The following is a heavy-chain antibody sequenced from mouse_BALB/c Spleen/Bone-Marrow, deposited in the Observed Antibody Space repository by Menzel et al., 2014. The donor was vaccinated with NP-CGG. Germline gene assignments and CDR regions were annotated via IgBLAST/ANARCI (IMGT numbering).Heavy chain of an antibody. J-gene: IGHJ1*01. CDR2: ISSGSSII. CDR3: TRGGNGDDFKV. D-gene: IGHD4-1*01. V-gene: IGHV5-17*02. CDR1: GFTFSSFG. Sequence: EVKLQESGGGLVQPGGSRKLSCAASGFTFSSFGMHWVRQAPEKGLEWVAYISSGSSIIFYADTVKGRFIISRDDPKNTLFLQMTSLRSEDTAMYYCTRGGNGDDFKVWGAGTTVTVSS.